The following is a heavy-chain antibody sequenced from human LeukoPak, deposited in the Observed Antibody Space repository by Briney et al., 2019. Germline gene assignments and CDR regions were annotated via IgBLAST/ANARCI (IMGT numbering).Heavy chain of an antibody. D-gene: IGHD1-1*01. CDR2: IYTSGST. V-gene: IGHV4-4*07. Sequence: SDTLSLTCTVSGGSISSYYWSWIRQPAGKGLEWMGRIYTSGSTNYNPYLKSRGIISVDKSKNHISHKLSSVPAADTAVYYCSGTSAWNGARSVWVQGTVVTVS. CDR1: GGSISSYY. J-gene: IGHJ4*02. CDR3: SGTSAWNGARSV.